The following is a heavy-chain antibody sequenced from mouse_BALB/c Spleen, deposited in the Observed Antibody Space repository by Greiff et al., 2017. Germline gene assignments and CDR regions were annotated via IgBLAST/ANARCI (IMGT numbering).Heavy chain of an antibody. D-gene: IGHD1-2*01. CDR3: ARDPGITTASGAMDY. J-gene: IGHJ4*01. Sequence: VQLQESGPGLVKPSQSLSLTCSVTGYSITSGYYWNWIRQFPGNKLEWMGYISYDGSNNYNPSLKNRISITRDTSKNQFFLKLNSVTTEDTATYYCARDPGITTASGAMDYWGQGTSVTVSS. CDR2: ISYDGSN. V-gene: IGHV3-6*02. CDR1: GYSITSGYY.